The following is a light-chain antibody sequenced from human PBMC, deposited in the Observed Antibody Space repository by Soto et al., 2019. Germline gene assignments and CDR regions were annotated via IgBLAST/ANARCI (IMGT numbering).Light chain of an antibody. J-gene: IGLJ2*01. CDR3: CSYATPRL. CDR1: SSDVATYNL. CDR2: EVT. V-gene: IGLV2-23*02. Sequence: QSALTQPASVSGSPGQSITISCTGTSSDVATYNLVSWYQQRPGTAPQLIIYEVTKRPSGVSTRFSGSQSGNTASLTISGLQADDEADYYCCSYATPRLFGGGTKLTVL.